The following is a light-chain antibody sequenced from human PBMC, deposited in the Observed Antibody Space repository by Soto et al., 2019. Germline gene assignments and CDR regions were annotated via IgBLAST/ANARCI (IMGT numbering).Light chain of an antibody. J-gene: IGKJ1*01. V-gene: IGKV3-20*01. CDR2: GAS. CDR1: QTISSNY. CDR3: QQYVSWT. Sequence: EIVLTQSPGTLSVSPGERATLSCRASQTISSNYLSWYQQKPGQAPSLLIYGASSRATGIPDRCSGSGSGTDFTLTISRLEPEDSEIYYCQQYVSWTFGQGTKVEIK.